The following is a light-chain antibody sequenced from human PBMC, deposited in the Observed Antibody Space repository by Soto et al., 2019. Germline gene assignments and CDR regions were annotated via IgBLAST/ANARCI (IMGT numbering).Light chain of an antibody. CDR1: SSNIGSNY. CDR2: SNN. CDR3: AVWDDSLSGWV. V-gene: IGLV1-47*02. Sequence: QSVLTQPPSASGTPGQRVTISCSGSSSNIGSNYVFWYQQLPGTAPKLLIYSNNQRPSGVPDRFSGSKSDTSASLAISGLRSEDEADYYCAVWDDSLSGWVFGGGTKLTVL. J-gene: IGLJ3*02.